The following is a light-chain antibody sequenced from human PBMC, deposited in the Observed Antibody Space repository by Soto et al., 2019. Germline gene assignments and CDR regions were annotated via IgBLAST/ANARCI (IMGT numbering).Light chain of an antibody. V-gene: IGKV4-1*01. CDR3: QQYYSTLT. J-gene: IGKJ5*01. Sequence: DVVMTQSPDSLGVSLGERATINCKSSQSVLYSSNNKNYLAWYQQKPGQPPKLLIYWASTRESGVPDRFSGSGSGTDFTLTISSLQAEDVAVYYCQQYYSTLTFGQGTRLEIK. CDR2: WAS. CDR1: QSVLYSSNNKNY.